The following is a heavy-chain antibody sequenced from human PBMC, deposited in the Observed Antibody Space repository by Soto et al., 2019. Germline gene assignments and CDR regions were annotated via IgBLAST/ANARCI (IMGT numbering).Heavy chain of an antibody. D-gene: IGHD2-2*01. Sequence: QVQLVQSGAEVTEPGASVKVSCKASGYTFISYGVSWVRQAPGQGLEWMGWISGNTGKTNYAQKLQGRVIMTTDTSTSTAYMEPKSLTSDDTAVYYCARDWNCTNTRCQNCFDPWGQGTLVTVSS. CDR2: ISGNTGKT. CDR3: ARDWNCTNTRCQNCFDP. J-gene: IGHJ5*02. CDR1: GYTFISYG. V-gene: IGHV1-18*01.